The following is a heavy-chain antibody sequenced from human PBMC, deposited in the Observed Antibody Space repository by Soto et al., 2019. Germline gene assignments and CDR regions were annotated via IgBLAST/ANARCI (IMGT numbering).Heavy chain of an antibody. D-gene: IGHD2-15*01. J-gene: IGHJ4*01. V-gene: IGHV4-59*01. CDR3: AKGAVWYPF. Sequence: SETLSLTCVVSGGPINSAYWSWLRQPPGKGLEWIGFIHSTGTTRYNPSLKSRLTILLDRSKTQFSLNLNSVTAADTAVYYCAKGAVWYPFCGHGTLVTVSS. CDR1: GGPINSAY. CDR2: IHSTGTT.